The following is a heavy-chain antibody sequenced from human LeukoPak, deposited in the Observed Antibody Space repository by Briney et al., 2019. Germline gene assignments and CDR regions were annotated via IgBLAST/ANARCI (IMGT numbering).Heavy chain of an antibody. CDR1: GLTLGNIE. Sequence: PGECLRHARRASGLTLGNIEVIAVPQDQGKGVEGGSLIIWDGGSTYYADSVKSRFTISRDNSKNSLYLQMNSLRTEDTALYYCAKGEVIAAAGSATYYYGMDVWGQGTTVTVSS. J-gene: IGHJ6*02. D-gene: IGHD6-13*01. CDR2: IIWDGGST. V-gene: IGHV3-43*02. CDR3: AKGEVIAAAGSATYYYGMDV.